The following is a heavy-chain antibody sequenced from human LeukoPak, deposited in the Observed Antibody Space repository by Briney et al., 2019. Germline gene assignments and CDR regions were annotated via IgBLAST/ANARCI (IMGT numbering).Heavy chain of an antibody. D-gene: IGHD1-26*01. CDR2: ISSSGSTI. Sequence: GGSLRLSCAASGFTFSSYEMNWVRQAPGKGLEWVSYISSSGSTIYYADSVKGRFTISRDNAKNSLYLQMNSLRAEDTAVYYCAPFGSLYSDYWGQGTLVTVSS. J-gene: IGHJ4*02. CDR3: APFGSLYSDY. CDR1: GFTFSSYE. V-gene: IGHV3-48*03.